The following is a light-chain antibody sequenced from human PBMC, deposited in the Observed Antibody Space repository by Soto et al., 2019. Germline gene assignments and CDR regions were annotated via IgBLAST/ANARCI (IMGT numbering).Light chain of an antibody. CDR1: QSVSSS. J-gene: IGKJ4*01. V-gene: IGKV3-11*01. CDR2: DAS. Sequence: EIVLTQSPATLSLSPGERATLSCRASQSVSSSLAWYQQRPGQAPRLLIYDASNRATGIPARFGGSGSGTDFTLTISSLEPEDFAVYYCQQRRNWPVTFGGGTKVEIK. CDR3: QQRRNWPVT.